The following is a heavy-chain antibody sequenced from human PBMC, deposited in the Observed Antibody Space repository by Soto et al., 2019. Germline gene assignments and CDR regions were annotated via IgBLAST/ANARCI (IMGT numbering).Heavy chain of an antibody. J-gene: IGHJ6*02. CDR1: GFTFTSSA. Sequence: GASVKGSCKASGFTFTSSAVQWVRPARGQRLEWIGWIVVGSGNTNYEQKFQERVTITRDMSTSTAYMELSSLRSEDTAVYYCASSGPPFYGMDVWGQGTTVTVSS. D-gene: IGHD1-26*01. CDR2: IVVGSGNT. CDR3: ASSGPPFYGMDV. V-gene: IGHV1-58*01.